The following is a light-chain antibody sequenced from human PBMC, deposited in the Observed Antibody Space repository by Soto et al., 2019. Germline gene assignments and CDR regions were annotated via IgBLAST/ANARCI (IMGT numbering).Light chain of an antibody. Sequence: DIQMTQSPSTLSASVGDRVTITCRASQSISSWLAWYQQKPGKAPKLLIYKASSLESGVPSRFSGSGSGTEFPLTISSLQPDDFATYYCQQDHSYPYTFGQGTKLEIK. CDR3: QQDHSYPYT. J-gene: IGKJ2*01. CDR1: QSISSW. V-gene: IGKV1-5*03. CDR2: KAS.